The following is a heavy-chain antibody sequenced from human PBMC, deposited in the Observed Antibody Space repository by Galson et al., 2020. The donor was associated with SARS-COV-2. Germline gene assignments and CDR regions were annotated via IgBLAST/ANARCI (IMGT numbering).Heavy chain of an antibody. D-gene: IGHD3-3*01. CDR2: HYYSGST. CDR1: GGSISSYY. CDR3: ARHGRDPFWSVDVVAWFDP. V-gene: IGHV4-59*08. J-gene: IGHJ5*02. Sequence: SETLSLTCTVPGGSISSYYWSWIRQPPGKGLEWIGYHYYSGSTNYNPSLKSRVTISVDTSKNQFSPKLSSVTAADTAVYYCARHGRDPFWSVDVVAWFDPWGQGTLVTGSS.